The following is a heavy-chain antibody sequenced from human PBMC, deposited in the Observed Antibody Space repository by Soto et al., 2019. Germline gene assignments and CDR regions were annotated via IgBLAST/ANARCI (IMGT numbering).Heavy chain of an antibody. CDR3: ARRHLAVAVSPWFDP. Sequence: QVTLKESGPVLVKPTETLTLRCTVSGLSITDSEMGVSWIRQPPGQPLEWLAHIDSSGDKSYRIFLKSRLAISKDTSKSEIVLTMTNTDPAYTATYYCARRHLAVAVSPWFDPWGQGIPVTVSS. J-gene: IGHJ5*02. CDR1: GLSITDSEMG. D-gene: IGHD6-19*01. CDR2: IDSSGDK. V-gene: IGHV2-26*01.